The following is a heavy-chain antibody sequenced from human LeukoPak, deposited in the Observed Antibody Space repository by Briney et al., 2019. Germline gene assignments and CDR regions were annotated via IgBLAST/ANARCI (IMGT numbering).Heavy chain of an antibody. J-gene: IGHJ4*02. V-gene: IGHV3-64*01. CDR1: GFTFSSYA. D-gene: IGHD6-19*01. Sequence: PGGSLRLSCAASGFTFSSYAMHWVRQAPGKGLEYVSGISTNGENTYYANSVKGRFTISRDNSKNTLYLQMGSLRGDDMAVYYCARRTVAGDYWGQGTLVTVSS. CDR3: ARRTVAGDY. CDR2: ISTNGENT.